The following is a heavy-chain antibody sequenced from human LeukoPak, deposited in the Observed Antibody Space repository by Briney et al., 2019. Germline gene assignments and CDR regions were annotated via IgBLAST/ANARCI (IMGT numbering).Heavy chain of an antibody. CDR3: ARWGAVAGTSRRDY. J-gene: IGHJ4*02. V-gene: IGHV4-39*07. Sequence: SETLSLTCTVSRGSISGSSYYWGWIRQPPGKGLEWVGNVYYTRDTYYNPSLKSRVTISVDTSKNQFSLKLSSVTAADTAVYYCARWGAVAGTSRRDYWGQGTLVTVSS. CDR2: VYYTRDT. D-gene: IGHD6-19*01. CDR1: RGSISGSSYY.